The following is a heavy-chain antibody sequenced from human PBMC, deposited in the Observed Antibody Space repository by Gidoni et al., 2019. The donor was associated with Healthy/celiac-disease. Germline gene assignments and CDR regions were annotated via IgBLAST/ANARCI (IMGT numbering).Heavy chain of an antibody. D-gene: IGHD3-9*01. V-gene: IGHV3-23*01. J-gene: IGHJ4*02. CDR1: GFTCSSYA. Sequence: EVQLLEPGGGLVQPGGSLRLFCAASGFTCSSYAMGWVRQAPGKGLEWVSAISGSGGSTYYADSEKGRFTISRDNSKNTLYLQMNSLRAEDTAVYYCAKSDGRYYDILTGYYDYWGQGTLVTVSS. CDR2: ISGSGGST. CDR3: AKSDGRYYDILTGYYDY.